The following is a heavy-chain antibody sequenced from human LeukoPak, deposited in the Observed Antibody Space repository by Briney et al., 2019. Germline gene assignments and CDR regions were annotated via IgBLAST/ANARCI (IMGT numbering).Heavy chain of an antibody. CDR1: GFTFSSYS. J-gene: IGHJ2*01. D-gene: IGHD6-6*01. CDR2: ISSSSTYI. CDR3: VRDSSSPYWYFNL. Sequence: GGSLRLSCAASGFTFSSYSMNWVRQAPGKGLEWVSSISSSSTYIYYADSVKGRFTISRDNAKNSLYLQMNSLRAEDTAVYYCVRDSSSPYWYFNLWGRGTLVTVSS. V-gene: IGHV3-21*01.